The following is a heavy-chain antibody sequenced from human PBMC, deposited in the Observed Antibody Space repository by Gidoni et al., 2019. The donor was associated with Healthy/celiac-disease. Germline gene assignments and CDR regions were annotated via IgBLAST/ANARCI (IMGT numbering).Heavy chain of an antibody. J-gene: IGHJ6*03. CDR2: ISCSGGST. CDR3: AKGGKDYDFWSGYYMDV. D-gene: IGHD3-3*01. V-gene: IGHV3-23*01. CDR1: GVPFSSYA. Sequence: EVQLLESGGGLVQPGGSLRLSCAASGVPFSSYAMSWVRQAPGKGLEWVSAISCSGGSTYYADSVKGRFTISRDNSKNTLYLQMNSLRAEDTAVYYCAKGGKDYDFWSGYYMDVWGKGTTVTVSS.